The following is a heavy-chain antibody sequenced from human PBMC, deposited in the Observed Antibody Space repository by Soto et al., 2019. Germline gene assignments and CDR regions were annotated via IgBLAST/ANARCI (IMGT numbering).Heavy chain of an antibody. Sequence: QVQLVQSGAEVKKPGSSMKVSCKASGGAFSGYTFNWVRQAPGQGLEWMGRLIPAVGQANNAQKFQGRLTITADESASTVYMDLTSLTSEDTAVYFCAGGAVHTPTWMGAWGQWTLVTVSS. V-gene: IGHV1-69*08. CDR2: LIPAVGQA. J-gene: IGHJ5*02. CDR3: AGGAVHTPTWMGA. CDR1: GGAFSGYT. D-gene: IGHD2-15*01.